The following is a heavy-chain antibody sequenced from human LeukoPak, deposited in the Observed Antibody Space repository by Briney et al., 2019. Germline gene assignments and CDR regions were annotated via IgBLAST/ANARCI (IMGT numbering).Heavy chain of an antibody. CDR3: AGWYYYDSSGYYYYFDY. Sequence: SVKVSCKASGGTFSSYAISWVRQAPGQGLEWMGGIIPIFGTANYAQKFQGRVAITADESTSTAYMELSSLRSEDTAVYYCAGWYYYDSSGYYYYFDYWGQGTLVTVSS. V-gene: IGHV1-69*13. D-gene: IGHD3-22*01. CDR2: IIPIFGTA. CDR1: GGTFSSYA. J-gene: IGHJ4*02.